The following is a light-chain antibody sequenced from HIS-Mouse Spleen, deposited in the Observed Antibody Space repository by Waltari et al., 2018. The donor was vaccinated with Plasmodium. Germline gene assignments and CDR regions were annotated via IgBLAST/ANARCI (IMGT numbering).Light chain of an antibody. CDR2: DVS. CDR3: CSYAGSYTFV. J-gene: IGLJ1*01. CDR1: SSDVGGYHY. Sequence: QSALTQPRSVSGSPGQAVPISCPVHSSDVGGYHYCPWYQQHPGKAPKLMIYDVSKRPSGVPDRFSGSKSGNTASLTISGLQAEDEADYYCCSYAGSYTFVFGTGTKVTVL. V-gene: IGLV2-11*01.